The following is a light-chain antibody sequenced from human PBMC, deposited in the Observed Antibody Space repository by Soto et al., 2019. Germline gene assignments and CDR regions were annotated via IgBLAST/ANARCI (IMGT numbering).Light chain of an antibody. CDR1: QSISSY. CDR2: AAS. CDR3: QRSYTYPYT. Sequence: DIQMTQSPSSLSASVGDRVTITCRASQSISSYLNWYQQKPGKAPKLLIYAASSLQSGVPSRFSGSGSGTGFTLTISSLQPEDFATYFCQRSYTYPYTFGQGTKLEVK. J-gene: IGKJ2*01. V-gene: IGKV1-39*01.